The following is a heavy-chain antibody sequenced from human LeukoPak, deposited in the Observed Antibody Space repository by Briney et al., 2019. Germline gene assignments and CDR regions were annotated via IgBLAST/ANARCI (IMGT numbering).Heavy chain of an antibody. CDR3: ARETGYCSGGSCQDNPHWFDP. J-gene: IGHJ5*02. CDR2: ISSSSSTI. CDR1: GFTFSSYH. V-gene: IGHV3-48*01. D-gene: IGHD2-15*01. Sequence: GGSLRLSCVGSGFTFSSYHMNWVRQAPGKGLEWVSYISSSSSTIYYADSVKGQFTISRDNSKNTLYLQMNSLRAEDTAVCYCARETGYCSGGSCQDNPHWFDPWGQGTLVTVSS.